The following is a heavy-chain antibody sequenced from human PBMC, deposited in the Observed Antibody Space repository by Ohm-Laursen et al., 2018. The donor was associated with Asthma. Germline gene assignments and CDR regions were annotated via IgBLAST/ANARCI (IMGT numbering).Heavy chain of an antibody. CDR1: GLSLSTYW. Sequence: SPRLSCAASGLSLSTYWMTWVRQGPGKGPEWVAHIKEDGSETSYLDSLKGRMTISRDNAKNSVYLQMNSLRAEDTAVYYCARFGRDYRSHGLDVWGQGTTVTVSS. CDR3: ARFGRDYRSHGLDV. D-gene: IGHD4-11*01. CDR2: IKEDGSET. J-gene: IGHJ6*02. V-gene: IGHV3-7*05.